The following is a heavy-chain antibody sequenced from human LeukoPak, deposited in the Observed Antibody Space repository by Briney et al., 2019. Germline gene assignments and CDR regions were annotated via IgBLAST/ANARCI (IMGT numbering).Heavy chain of an antibody. CDR3: ATAVWAGTRVWFDP. V-gene: IGHV1-24*01. Sequence: ASVKVSCKVSGYTLTELSMHWVRQAPRKGLEWMGGFDPEDGETIYAQKFQGRVTMTEDTSTDTAYMELSSLRSEDTAVYYCATAVWAGTRVWFDPWGQGTLVTVSS. CDR2: FDPEDGET. D-gene: IGHD6-19*01. J-gene: IGHJ5*02. CDR1: GYTLTELS.